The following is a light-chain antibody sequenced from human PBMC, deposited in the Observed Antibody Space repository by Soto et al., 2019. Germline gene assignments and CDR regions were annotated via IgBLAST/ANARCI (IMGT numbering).Light chain of an antibody. CDR1: QSISSY. CDR3: QQSYSTPYT. V-gene: IGKV1-39*01. CDR2: AAS. Sequence: DIPMTQSPSSLSASVGDRVTITCRASQSISSYLNWYQQKPGKAPKLLIYAASSFQSGVPSSFSGSGSGTDFTLTISSLQPEDFATYYCQQSYSTPYTFGQGTKLEIK. J-gene: IGKJ2*01.